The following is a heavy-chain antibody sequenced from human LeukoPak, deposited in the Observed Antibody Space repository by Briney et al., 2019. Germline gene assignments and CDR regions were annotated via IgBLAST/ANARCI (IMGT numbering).Heavy chain of an antibody. Sequence: PGRSLRLSCAASGFTFSSYGMHWVRQAPGKGLEWVAVIWYDGSNKYYADSVKGRFTISRDNSKNTLYLQMNSLRAEDTAVYYCAREGGSGWYYFDYWGQGTLVTVSS. V-gene: IGHV3-33*01. D-gene: IGHD6-19*01. J-gene: IGHJ4*02. CDR3: AREGGSGWYYFDY. CDR1: GFTFSSYG. CDR2: IWYDGSNK.